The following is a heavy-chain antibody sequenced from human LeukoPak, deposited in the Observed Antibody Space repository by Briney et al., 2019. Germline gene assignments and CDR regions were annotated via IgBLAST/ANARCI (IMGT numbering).Heavy chain of an antibody. D-gene: IGHD5-18*01. CDR3: ARGGYSYGAPYYFDY. J-gene: IGHJ4*02. Sequence: LAGGSLRLXCAASGFTFDDYGMSWVRQAPGKGLEWVSGINWNGDSTGYADSVKGRLTVFRDNAKSSLFLQMNSLRAEDTAFYYCARGGYSYGAPYYFDYWGQGTLVTVSS. V-gene: IGHV3-20*04. CDR2: INWNGDST. CDR1: GFTFDDYG.